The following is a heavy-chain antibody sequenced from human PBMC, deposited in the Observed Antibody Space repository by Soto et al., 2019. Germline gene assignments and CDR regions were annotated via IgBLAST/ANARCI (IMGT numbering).Heavy chain of an antibody. Sequence: PGGSLRLSCAASGFTFSSYAMSWVRQAPGKGLEWVSAISGSGGSKYYADSVKGRFTISRDNSKNTLYLQMNSLRADDTAVYYCAKGVGTDVIYYYGMDVWGQGTTVTVSS. CDR2: ISGSGGSK. V-gene: IGHV3-23*01. J-gene: IGHJ6*02. CDR3: AKGVGTDVIYYYGMDV. D-gene: IGHD2-15*01. CDR1: GFTFSSYA.